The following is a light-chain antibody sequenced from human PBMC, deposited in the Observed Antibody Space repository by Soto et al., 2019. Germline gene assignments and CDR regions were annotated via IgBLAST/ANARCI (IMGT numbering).Light chain of an antibody. CDR3: QQRRSSLT. J-gene: IGKJ4*01. CDR1: QSVDTY. CDR2: DVS. Sequence: TVLTQSPATLSLSPGERATLSCRASQSVDTYLAWYQQKSGRAPRLLIYDVSKRATGIPPRFSGSGAGTDFTLTISSLEPEDSATYYCQQRRSSLTFGGGTKVDNK. V-gene: IGKV3D-11*02.